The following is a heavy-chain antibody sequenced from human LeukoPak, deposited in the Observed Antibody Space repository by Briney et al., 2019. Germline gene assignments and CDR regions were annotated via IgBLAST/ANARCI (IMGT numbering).Heavy chain of an antibody. CDR3: ARDYDFWSGYSDDAFDI. CDR1: GFTFSSYA. V-gene: IGHV3-23*01. CDR2: ISGSGGST. Sequence: PGGYLRLSCAASGFTFSSYAMSWLRQAPGKGLEWVSAISGSGGSTYYTYSVKGRFTISRDNSKNTLYLQMNSLRAEDTAVYYCARDYDFWSGYSDDAFDIWGQGTMVTVSS. J-gene: IGHJ3*02. D-gene: IGHD3-3*01.